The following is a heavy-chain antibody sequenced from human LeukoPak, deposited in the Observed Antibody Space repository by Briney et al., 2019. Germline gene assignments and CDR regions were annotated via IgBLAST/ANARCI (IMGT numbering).Heavy chain of an antibody. CDR3: ARETKLTHYYGSGSPGNHAFDI. CDR1: GGTFSSYA. Sequence: ASVKVSCKASGGTFSSYAISWVRQAPGQGLEWMGRIIPILGIANYAQKFQGRVTITADKSTSTAYMELSSLRSEDTAVYYCARETKLTHYYGSGSPGNHAFDIWGQGTMVTVSS. J-gene: IGHJ3*02. V-gene: IGHV1-69*04. CDR2: IIPILGIA. D-gene: IGHD3-10*01.